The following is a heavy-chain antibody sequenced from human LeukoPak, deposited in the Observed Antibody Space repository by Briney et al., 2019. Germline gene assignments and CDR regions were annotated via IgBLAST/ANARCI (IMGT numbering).Heavy chain of an antibody. D-gene: IGHD3-10*01. J-gene: IGHJ6*02. Sequence: SETLSLTCAVYGGSFSGSYWSWIRQPPGKGLEWIGEINYSGSTNYNPSLKSRVTISGATSKKEVSLRLSSVTAADTAVYYCARSIFRGATGHYYYGMDVWGQGTTVTVSS. CDR3: ARSIFRGATGHYYYGMDV. V-gene: IGHV4-34*01. CDR2: INYSGST. CDR1: GGSFSGSY.